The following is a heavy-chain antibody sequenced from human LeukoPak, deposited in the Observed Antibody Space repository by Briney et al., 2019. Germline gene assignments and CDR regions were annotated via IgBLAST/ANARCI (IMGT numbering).Heavy chain of an antibody. CDR1: GDSVSNYY. CDR2: IYYSESA. CDR3: ARKRSFDL. V-gene: IGHV4-59*02. Sequence: SETLSLTCTVSGDSVSNYYWSWIRQPPGKRLEWIGCIYYSESATYNPSLKSRVTISLDTSKNQFFLKLSSVTAADTPVYYCARKRSFDLWGQGNRVTVSS. D-gene: IGHD3-9*01. J-gene: IGHJ4*02.